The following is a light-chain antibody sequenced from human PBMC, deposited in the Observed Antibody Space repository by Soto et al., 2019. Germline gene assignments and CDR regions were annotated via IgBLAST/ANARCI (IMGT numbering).Light chain of an antibody. CDR1: QSVSSY. V-gene: IGKV3-15*01. J-gene: IGKJ1*01. Sequence: EIVFTQSPVTRSLSPGERATLSCRASQSVSSYLAWYKQKPGQAPRLLIHGASTRETGIPARFSGSGSGTEFTLTISSLQSEDFAVYYCQQYNNWLWTFGQGTQVDI. CDR3: QQYNNWLWT. CDR2: GAS.